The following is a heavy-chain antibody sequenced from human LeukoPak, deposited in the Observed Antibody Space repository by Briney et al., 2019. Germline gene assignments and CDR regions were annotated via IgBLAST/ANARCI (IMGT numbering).Heavy chain of an antibody. CDR3: AKDEGSSSTWYSGS. CDR2: ISDTGGSS. V-gene: IGHV3-23*01. J-gene: IGHJ4*02. D-gene: IGHD2-2*01. Sequence: GGSLRLSCTASGLTFSTYAMSWVRQAPGKGLEWVSAISDTGGSSYYADSVKGGFTVSRDNSKSTLYLQMNSLRVEDTAIYYCAKDEGSSSTWYSGSWGQGTLVTVSS. CDR1: GLTFSTYA.